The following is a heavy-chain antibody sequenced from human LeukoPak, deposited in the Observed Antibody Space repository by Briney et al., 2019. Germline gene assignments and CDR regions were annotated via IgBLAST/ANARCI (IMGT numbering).Heavy chain of an antibody. Sequence: KTSETLSLTCTVSGGSISSYYWSWIRQPPGKGLEWIAYIYYSGSTNYNPSLKSRVTISVDTSKNQFSLKLTSVTAADTAVYYCARPYDVLAVTAFDCWGQGTLVTVSS. CDR3: ARPYDVLAVTAFDC. CDR1: GGSISSYY. J-gene: IGHJ4*02. CDR2: IYYSGST. D-gene: IGHD6-19*01. V-gene: IGHV4-59*12.